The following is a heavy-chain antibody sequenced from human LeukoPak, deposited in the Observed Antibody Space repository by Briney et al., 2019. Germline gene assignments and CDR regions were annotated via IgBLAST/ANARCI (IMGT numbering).Heavy chain of an antibody. CDR2: IRSSGSII. CDR3: ARVPAGVIGMKDAFDM. Sequence: GGSLRLSCAPSGFTFSSYEMNWVRQPAGNGRGWESYIRSSGSIIYYADSVKGRFTISGDNAKNSLYLQMNSLRAEDTAVYYCARVPAGVIGMKDAFDMWGQGTMVTVSS. J-gene: IGHJ3*02. V-gene: IGHV3-48*03. CDR1: GFTFSSYE. D-gene: IGHD3-16*02.